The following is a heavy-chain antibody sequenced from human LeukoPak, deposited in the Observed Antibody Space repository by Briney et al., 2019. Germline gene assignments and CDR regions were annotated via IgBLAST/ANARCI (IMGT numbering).Heavy chain of an antibody. D-gene: IGHD1-14*01. V-gene: IGHV3-11*04. Sequence: GGSLRLSCTASGITFSDYYMNWIRQAPGKGLEWLSFISRGGSPIYYADSVKGRFTISRDNAKNSLYLQMNSLRVEDTAMYYCVVTAGPPTDHWGQGALVTVSS. CDR3: VVTAGPPTDH. CDR2: ISRGGSPI. J-gene: IGHJ4*01. CDR1: GITFSDYY.